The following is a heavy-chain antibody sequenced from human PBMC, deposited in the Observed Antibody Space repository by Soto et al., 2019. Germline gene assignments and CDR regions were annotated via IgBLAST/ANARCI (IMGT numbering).Heavy chain of an antibody. J-gene: IGHJ6*02. CDR2: ILYDGSNK. D-gene: IGHD1-1*01. CDR3: AKSRDAYNFYFYYGMDV. V-gene: IGHV3-30*18. Sequence: PGGSLRLSCAASGFTFSNYGMHWVRQTPSKGLEWVALILYDGSNKYYADSVKGRFTISRDNSKNTLYLQVSSLRAEDTAVYYCAKSRDAYNFYFYYGMDVWGQGTSVTVSS. CDR1: GFTFSNYG.